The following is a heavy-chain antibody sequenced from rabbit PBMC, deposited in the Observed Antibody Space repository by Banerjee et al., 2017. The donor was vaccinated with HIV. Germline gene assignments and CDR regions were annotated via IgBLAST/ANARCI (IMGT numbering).Heavy chain of an antibody. CDR1: GFDLSSNA. J-gene: IGHJ4*01. CDR2: IYTSSGST. Sequence: EESGGGLVQPEGSLTLTCKASGFDLSSNAMCWVRQAPGKGPEWIACIYTSSGSTWYASWAKGRFTISKSTSLNTVDLKLTSLTAADTATYFCARDLAGVIGWNFGLWGPGTLVT. V-gene: IGHV1S47*01. CDR3: ARDLAGVIGWNFGL. D-gene: IGHD4-1*01.